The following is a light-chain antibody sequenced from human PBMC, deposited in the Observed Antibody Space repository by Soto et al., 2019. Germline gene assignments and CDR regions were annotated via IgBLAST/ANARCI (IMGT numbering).Light chain of an antibody. J-gene: IGKJ2*01. V-gene: IGKV3-15*01. CDR3: QQYDIWPPYT. CDR1: QNIRSS. CDR2: DAS. Sequence: EVVMAQSPASLSASPGGRVTLSCRASQNIRSSLAWYQQRPGQAPRLLIYDASTRATGIPPRFSGGGSGTEFTVTISSLQSEDFAIYYCQQYDIWPPYTFGQGPRWISN.